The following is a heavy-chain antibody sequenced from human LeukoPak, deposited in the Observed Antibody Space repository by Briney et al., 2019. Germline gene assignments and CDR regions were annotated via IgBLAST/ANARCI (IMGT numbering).Heavy chain of an antibody. CDR2: ISRTSHTI. J-gene: IGHJ4*02. CDR3: ARSTYYYDSSGYLYPSFFDY. V-gene: IGHV3-48*02. D-gene: IGHD3-22*01. CDR1: GFTFSSYS. Sequence: PGGSLRLSCAASGFTFSSYSMNWVRQAPGKGPEWVSYISRTSHTIYYADSVKGRFTISRDNAKNSLYLQMNSLRDEDTAVYYCARSTYYYDSSGYLYPSFFDYWGQGNLVTVSS.